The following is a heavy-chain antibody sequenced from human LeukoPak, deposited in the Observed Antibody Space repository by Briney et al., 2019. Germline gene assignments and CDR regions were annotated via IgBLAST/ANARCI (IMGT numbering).Heavy chain of an antibody. D-gene: IGHD1-1*01. Sequence: GGSLRLSCAASGFTFSNYGMHWVRQAPGKGLQWVAVIWYDGSNEYYTGSEKGRFTISRDNAHNTLYLQMNSLRAEDTAVYYCARGSQSTWGFFAYWGQGTRVTVSS. V-gene: IGHV3-33*01. CDR3: ARGSQSTWGFFAY. CDR1: GFTFSNYG. CDR2: IWYDGSNE. J-gene: IGHJ4*02.